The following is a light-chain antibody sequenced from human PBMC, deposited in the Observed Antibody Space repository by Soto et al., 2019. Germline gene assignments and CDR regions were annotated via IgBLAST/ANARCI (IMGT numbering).Light chain of an antibody. J-gene: IGLJ1*01. Sequence: QSVLTQPASVSGSAGQSITISCTGTSNDVCGYNYVSWYQQHPGKAPKVMIYEVTYRPSGVSNRFSGSKSGNTASLTISGLQAEDEADYYCSSFTSRGTYVFGTGTKVTVL. V-gene: IGLV2-14*01. CDR3: SSFTSRGTYV. CDR2: EVT. CDR1: SNDVCGYNY.